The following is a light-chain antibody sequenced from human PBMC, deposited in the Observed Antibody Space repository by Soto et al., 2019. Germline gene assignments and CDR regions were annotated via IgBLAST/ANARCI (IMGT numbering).Light chain of an antibody. CDR3: QQYGSSPQT. CDR2: GAS. V-gene: IGKV3-20*01. Sequence: EIVLTQSPGTLSLSPGERATLSCRASQSVSSSYLAWYQQKPGQDPRLLIYGASSRATGIPDRFSGSGSGTDFTLTISRLEPEDVAVYYCQQYGSSPQTFGQGTKLEIK. CDR1: QSVSSSY. J-gene: IGKJ2*01.